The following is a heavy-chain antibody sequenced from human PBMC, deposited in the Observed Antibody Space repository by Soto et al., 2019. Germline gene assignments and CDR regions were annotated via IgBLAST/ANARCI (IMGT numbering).Heavy chain of an antibody. Sequence: SETLSLTCAVYGESFSGFYWSWIRQPPGKGLEWIGEINHGGSTNYNPSLKSRVTISVDTSKNQFSLKLTSVTAADTATYYCARGTGNWFDPWGQGTPVTVSS. CDR1: GESFSGFY. J-gene: IGHJ5*02. CDR2: INHGGST. CDR3: ARGTGNWFDP. V-gene: IGHV4-34*01. D-gene: IGHD3-10*01.